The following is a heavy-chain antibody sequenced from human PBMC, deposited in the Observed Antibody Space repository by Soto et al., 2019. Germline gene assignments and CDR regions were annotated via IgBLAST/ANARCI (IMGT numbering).Heavy chain of an antibody. V-gene: IGHV4-28*01. J-gene: IGHJ4*02. CDR3: ARREIPGPVAS. CDR2: IYYSGTT. Sequence: QVQLQESGPGLVKPSDTLSLTCAVSGYSISSSNWWGWIRQPPGKGLEWIGYIYYSGTTYYNPSLQSRFTRSVGTSKNQFSLKLPSVTAVDAGGDYCARREIPGPVASWGQGTLGTVSS. D-gene: IGHD1-26*01. CDR1: GYSISSSNW.